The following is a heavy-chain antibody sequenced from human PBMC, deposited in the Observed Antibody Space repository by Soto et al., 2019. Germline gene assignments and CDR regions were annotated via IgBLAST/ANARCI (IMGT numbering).Heavy chain of an antibody. J-gene: IGHJ6*02. V-gene: IGHV4-39*01. CDR1: GGSISSSSYY. Sequence: SETLSLTCTVSGGSISSSSYYWGWIRQPPGKGLEWIGSIYYSGSTYYNPSLKSRVTISVDTSKNQFSLKLSSVTAADTAVYYCASCGSSWYIYDYYYGMDVWGQGTTVTVSS. D-gene: IGHD6-13*01. CDR2: IYYSGST. CDR3: ASCGSSWYIYDYYYGMDV.